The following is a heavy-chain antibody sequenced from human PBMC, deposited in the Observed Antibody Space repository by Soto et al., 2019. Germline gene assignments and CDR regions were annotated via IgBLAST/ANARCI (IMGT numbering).Heavy chain of an antibody. Sequence: ASVKVSCKASGYTFTSYYMHWVRQAPGQGLEWMGIINPSGGSTSYAQKFQGRVTMTRDTSTSTVCMELSSLRSEDTAVYYCARGYCSSTSCYDPFSYYYYGMDVWGQGTTATVSS. J-gene: IGHJ6*02. V-gene: IGHV1-46*01. CDR3: ARGYCSSTSCYDPFSYYYYGMDV. D-gene: IGHD2-2*01. CDR1: GYTFTSYY. CDR2: INPSGGST.